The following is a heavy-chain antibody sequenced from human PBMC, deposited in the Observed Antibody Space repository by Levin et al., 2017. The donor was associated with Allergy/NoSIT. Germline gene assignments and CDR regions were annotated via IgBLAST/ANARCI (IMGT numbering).Heavy chain of an antibody. J-gene: IGHJ4*02. CDR3: ATSPVDTAMLY. D-gene: IGHD5-18*01. CDR2: ISNKGGST. Sequence: HPGGSLRLSCAASGFNFNTHAMHWVRQAPGQRLEYVSGISNKGGSTYYANSVKGRFTVSRDNSKTTLYLQMDSLRAEDMAVYYCATSPVDTAMLYWGQGTLVTVSS. CDR1: GFNFNTHA. V-gene: IGHV3-64*01.